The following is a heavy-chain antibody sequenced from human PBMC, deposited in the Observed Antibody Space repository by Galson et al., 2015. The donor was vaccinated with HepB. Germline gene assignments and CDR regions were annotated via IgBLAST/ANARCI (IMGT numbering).Heavy chain of an antibody. D-gene: IGHD7-27*01. CDR1: GFSLSTAGVG. Sequence: PALVKPPQTLTLTCTFSGFSLSTAGVGVGWIRQPPGRALEWLALIYWDDDKRYSPSLRTRLTIAKDTSKDQVVLTMTNMDSVDTATYYCARRRPNCSLDYWGQGTLVTVSS. CDR3: ARRRPNCSLDY. V-gene: IGHV2-5*02. CDR2: IYWDDDK. J-gene: IGHJ4*02.